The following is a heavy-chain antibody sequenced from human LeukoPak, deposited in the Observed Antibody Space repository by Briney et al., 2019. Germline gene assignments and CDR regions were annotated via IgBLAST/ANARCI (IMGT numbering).Heavy chain of an antibody. D-gene: IGHD3-16*01. J-gene: IGHJ4*02. CDR1: GITNYW. CDR3: ATDLNWVAY. V-gene: IGHV3-7*01. Sequence: GESLRLSCVGSGITNYWMTWVRQAPGKGLESVANINQDSSERYCLDSVKGRSTISRDNTKSSLFLQMNSLRVEDTGIYYCATDLNWVAYWGQGARVTVSS. CDR2: INQDSSER.